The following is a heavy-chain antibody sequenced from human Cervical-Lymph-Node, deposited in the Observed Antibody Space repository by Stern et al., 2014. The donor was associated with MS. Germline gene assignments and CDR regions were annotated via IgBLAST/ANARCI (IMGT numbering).Heavy chain of an antibody. CDR1: GGTFNTSA. D-gene: IGHD5/OR15-5a*01. V-gene: IGHV1-69*06. CDR2: IIPILGTT. CDR3: ARDLGVGPSVS. J-gene: IGHJ5*02. Sequence: QVQLVQSGAEVKKPASSVKVSCKASGGTFNTSAISWVRQAPGQALAWMGGIIPILGTTNYAQKFQGRVTFTADKSTSTAYMALSGLRYEDTAVYYCARDLGVGPSVSWGQGTVVTVSS.